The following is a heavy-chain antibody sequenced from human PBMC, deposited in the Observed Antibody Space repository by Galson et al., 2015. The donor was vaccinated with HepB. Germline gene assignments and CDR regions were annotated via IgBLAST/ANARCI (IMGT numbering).Heavy chain of an antibody. D-gene: IGHD3-10*01. V-gene: IGHV3-21*04. CDR1: GFTFSSYS. CDR2: ISSSSSYI. Sequence: SLRLSCAASGFTFSSYSMNWVRQAPGKGLEWVSSISSSSSYIYYADSVKGRFTTSRDNAKNTLYLQMNSLRAEDTAVYYCAKDHMGIYYGSGSYYNGFDYWGQGTLVTVSS. CDR3: AKDHMGIYYGSGSYYNGFDY. J-gene: IGHJ4*02.